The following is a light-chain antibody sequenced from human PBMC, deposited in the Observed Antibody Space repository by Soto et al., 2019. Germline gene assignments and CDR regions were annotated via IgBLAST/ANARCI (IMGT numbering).Light chain of an antibody. CDR3: QQYGSSPRT. Sequence: ERVLTQSPGTLSLSPGERATLSCRASQSVSSSYLAWYQQKPGQAPRLLIYGASSRATGIPDRFSGSGSGTDFTLTISRLEPEDFAVYYCQQYGSSPRTFGQGTKVDI. CDR2: GAS. V-gene: IGKV3-20*01. J-gene: IGKJ1*01. CDR1: QSVSSSY.